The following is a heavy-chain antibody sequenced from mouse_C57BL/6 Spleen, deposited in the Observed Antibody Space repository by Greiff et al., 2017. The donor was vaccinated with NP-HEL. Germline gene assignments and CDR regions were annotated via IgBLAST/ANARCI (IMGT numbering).Heavy chain of an antibody. Sequence: VQLQQSGPELVKPGASVKISCKASGYTFTDYYMNWVKQSHGKSLEWIGDINPNNGGTSYNQKFKGKATLTVDKSSSTAYMELRSLTSEDSAVYYCASLYDYHDYWGQGTTLTVSS. V-gene: IGHV1-26*01. CDR2: INPNNGGT. D-gene: IGHD2-4*01. CDR3: ASLYDYHDY. CDR1: GYTFTDYY. J-gene: IGHJ2*01.